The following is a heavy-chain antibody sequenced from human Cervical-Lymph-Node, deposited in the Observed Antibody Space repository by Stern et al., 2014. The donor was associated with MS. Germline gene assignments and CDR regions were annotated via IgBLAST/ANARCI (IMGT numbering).Heavy chain of an antibody. J-gene: IGHJ4*02. Sequence: VQLVQSGSEAKKPGSSVKVSCKVSGGTFSTDKISWVRQAPGQGLEWMGGIIPIFGTADYAQKFQDRVTIIADESTSEVHMEMSSLRSEDTGVYYCARLGSGYDSSYLDFWGQGTRVTVSS. D-gene: IGHD5-12*01. CDR2: IIPIFGTA. CDR3: ARLGSGYDSSYLDF. V-gene: IGHV1-69*01. CDR1: GGTFSTDK.